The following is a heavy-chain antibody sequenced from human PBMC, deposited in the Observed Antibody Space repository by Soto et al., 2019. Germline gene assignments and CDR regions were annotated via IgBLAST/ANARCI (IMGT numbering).Heavy chain of an antibody. CDR3: ARGCTVTASCYYYGMDV. D-gene: IGHD4-17*01. J-gene: IGHJ6*02. CDR1: GVSFSGYY. Sequence: SETLSLTCAVYGVSFSGYYWSWIRQPTGKGLEWIGEINHSGSTNYNPSLKSRVTMSVDTSKSQFSLKLSSVTAADTAVYYCARGCTVTASCYYYGMDVWGQGTTVTVSS. V-gene: IGHV4-34*01. CDR2: INHSGST.